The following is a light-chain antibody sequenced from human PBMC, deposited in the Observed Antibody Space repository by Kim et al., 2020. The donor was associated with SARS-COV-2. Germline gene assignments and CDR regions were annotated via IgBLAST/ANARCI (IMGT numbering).Light chain of an antibody. CDR3: QQYNSYSPRVT. Sequence: DIQMTQSPSTLSASVGDRVTITCRASQSISSWLAWYQQKPGKAPKLLIYKASSLESGVPSRFSGSGSGTEFTLTISSLQPDDFATYYCQQYNSYSPRVTFGQGTQAGD. CDR1: QSISSW. CDR2: KAS. J-gene: IGKJ2*01. V-gene: IGKV1-5*03.